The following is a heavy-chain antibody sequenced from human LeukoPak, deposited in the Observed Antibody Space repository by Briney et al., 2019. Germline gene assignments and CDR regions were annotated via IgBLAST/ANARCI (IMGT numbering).Heavy chain of an antibody. Sequence: GGSLRLSCAASGFTFSSYWMSWVRQAPGKGLEWVANIKQDGSEKYYVDSVKGRFTISRDNAKNSLYLQMNSLRAEDTAVYYRARVLNRVLLWFGELARRDWFDPWGQGTLVTVSS. D-gene: IGHD3-10*01. CDR2: IKQDGSEK. CDR1: GFTFSSYW. V-gene: IGHV3-7*03. CDR3: ARVLNRVLLWFGELARRDWFDP. J-gene: IGHJ5*02.